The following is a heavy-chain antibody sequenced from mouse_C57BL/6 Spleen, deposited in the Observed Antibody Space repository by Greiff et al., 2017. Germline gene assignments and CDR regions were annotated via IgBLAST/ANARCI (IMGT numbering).Heavy chain of an antibody. V-gene: IGHV1-18*01. Sequence: VQLLQSGPELVKPGASVKLPCTASGYTFTDYNMDWVKQSPGKSLEWIGDINPNNGGTIYNQKFKGKATLTVDKSSSTAYMELRSLTSEDTAVYYCARSLGSSSWFAYWGQGTLVTVSA. D-gene: IGHD1-1*01. J-gene: IGHJ3*01. CDR1: GYTFTDYN. CDR3: ARSLGSSSWFAY. CDR2: INPNNGGT.